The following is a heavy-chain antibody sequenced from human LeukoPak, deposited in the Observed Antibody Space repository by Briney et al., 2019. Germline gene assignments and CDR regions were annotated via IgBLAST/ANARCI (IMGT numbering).Heavy chain of an antibody. CDR1: GGSISSSSYY. CDR3: ARRGSSGWYQDY. J-gene: IGHJ4*02. V-gene: IGHV4-39*07. D-gene: IGHD6-19*01. Sequence: PSETLSLTCTVSGGSISSSSYYWGWIRQPPGKGLEWIGSIYYSGSTYYNPSLKSRVTISVDTSKNQFSLKLSSVTAADTAVYYCARRGSSGWYQDYWGQGTLVTVSS. CDR2: IYYSGST.